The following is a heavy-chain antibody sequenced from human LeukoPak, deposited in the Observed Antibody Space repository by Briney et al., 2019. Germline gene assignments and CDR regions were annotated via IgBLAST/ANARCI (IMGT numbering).Heavy chain of an antibody. V-gene: IGHV4-4*07. CDR2: INASGST. Sequence: SETLSLTCTVSGGSISSYYWSWIRQPAGKGLEWLGRINASGSTNYNSSLKSRVTMSVDTSQNQFFLKVNSVTAADTAVYYCARDKGVTASFDYWGQGTLVTVSS. CDR3: ARDKGVTASFDY. J-gene: IGHJ4*02. CDR1: GGSISSYY. D-gene: IGHD2-21*02.